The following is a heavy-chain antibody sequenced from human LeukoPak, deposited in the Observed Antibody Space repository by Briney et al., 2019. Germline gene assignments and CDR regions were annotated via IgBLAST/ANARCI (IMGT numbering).Heavy chain of an antibody. CDR1: GGSISSYY. D-gene: IGHD6-6*01. V-gene: IGHV4-59*08. J-gene: IGHJ6*03. CDR2: INYGGST. Sequence: SETLSLTCTVSGGSISSYYWSWIRQPPGKGLEWIAYINYGGSTNYNPSLKSRVTISVDTSKNQFSLKLTSVTAADTAVYYCAAARHYYYYMDVWGKGTTVTVSS. CDR3: AAARHYYYYMDV.